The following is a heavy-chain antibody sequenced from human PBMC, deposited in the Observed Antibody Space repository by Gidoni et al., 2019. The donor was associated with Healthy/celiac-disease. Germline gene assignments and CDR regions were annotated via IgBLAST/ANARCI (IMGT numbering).Heavy chain of an antibody. D-gene: IGHD2-2*01. CDR2: IFANDEK. CDR1: WSSLTNPSMG. CDR3: ARLLVVPAASLGSRWFDP. Sequence: QVTLNESGPVLVTPTEALPLTCTVSWSSLTNPSMGVSWIRQPPGKALEWLAHIFANDEKSYSTSLKSRLTISKDTYKSQVVLTMTNMDPVDTATYYCARLLVVPAASLGSRWFDPWGQGTLVTVSS. J-gene: IGHJ5*02. V-gene: IGHV2-26*01.